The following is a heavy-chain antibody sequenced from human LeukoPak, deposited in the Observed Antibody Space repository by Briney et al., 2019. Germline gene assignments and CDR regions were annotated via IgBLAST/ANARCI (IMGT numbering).Heavy chain of an antibody. D-gene: IGHD2-21*02. CDR1: GGSISRYY. J-gene: IGHJ3*02. CDR2: IYYSGST. CDR3: ARDVVVTANDAFDI. V-gene: IGHV4-59*01. Sequence: SETLSHTCTVSGGSISRYYWSWIRQPPGKGLEWNGYIYYSGSTNYNPSLKSRVTISVDTSKNQFSLKLSSVTAADTAVYYCARDVVVTANDAFDIWGQGTMVTVSS.